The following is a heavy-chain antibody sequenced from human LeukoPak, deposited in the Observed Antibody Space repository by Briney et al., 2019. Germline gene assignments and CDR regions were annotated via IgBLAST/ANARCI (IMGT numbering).Heavy chain of an antibody. V-gene: IGHV4-4*07. J-gene: IGHJ4*02. CDR1: GGSISSYY. CDR3: ARESYSSSYLFDF. D-gene: IGHD6-6*01. CDR2: IYTSGST. Sequence: PSETLSLTCTVSGGSISSYYWSWIRQPAGKGLEWIGRIYTSGSTNYNPSLKSRVTMSVDTSKNQISLKVNSVTAADRAVYYCARESYSSSYLFDFWGQGTLVTVSS.